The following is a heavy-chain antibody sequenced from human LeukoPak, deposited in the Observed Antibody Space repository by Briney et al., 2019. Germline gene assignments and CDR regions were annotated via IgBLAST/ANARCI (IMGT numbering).Heavy chain of an antibody. V-gene: IGHV1-24*01. CDR3: ATADCTNGVCYKWFDY. CDR1: GYTLTELS. J-gene: IGHJ4*02. Sequence: ASVKVSCKVSGYTLTELSMHWVRQAPGKGLEWMGGFDPEDGETIYAQKFQGRVTMTEDTSTDTAYMELSSLRSEDTAVYYCATADCTNGVCYKWFDYWGQGTLVTVSS. D-gene: IGHD2-8*01. CDR2: FDPEDGET.